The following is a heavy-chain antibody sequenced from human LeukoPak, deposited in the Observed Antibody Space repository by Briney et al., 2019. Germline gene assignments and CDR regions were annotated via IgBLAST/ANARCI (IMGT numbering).Heavy chain of an antibody. CDR3: ASPRGYGYYFDY. J-gene: IGHJ4*02. V-gene: IGHV3-20*04. Sequence: GGSLRLSCAASGFTFDDYGMSWVRQAPGKGLEWVSGINWNGGSTGYADSVKGRFTISRDNAKNSLYLQMNSLRAEDTAVYYCASPRGYGYYFDYWGQGTLVTVSS. D-gene: IGHD5-12*01. CDR1: GFTFDDYG. CDR2: INWNGGST.